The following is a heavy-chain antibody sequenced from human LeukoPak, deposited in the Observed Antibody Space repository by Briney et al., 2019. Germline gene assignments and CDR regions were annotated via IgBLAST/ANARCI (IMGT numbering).Heavy chain of an antibody. D-gene: IGHD3-10*01. CDR3: ARQISDYYYYYIDV. CDR1: GGSISSSHYY. V-gene: IGHV4-39*01. J-gene: IGHJ6*03. Sequence: PSETLSLTCTVSGGSISSSHYYWGWIRQTPGQGLEWIGTIYYSGTTYYNPSLESRATISEDTSKNQFSLTLRSVTAADTAVYYCARQISDYYYYYIDVWGKGTTVTVSS. CDR2: IYYSGTT.